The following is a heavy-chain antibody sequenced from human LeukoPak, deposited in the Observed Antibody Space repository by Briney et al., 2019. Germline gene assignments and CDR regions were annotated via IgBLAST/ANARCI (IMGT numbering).Heavy chain of an antibody. D-gene: IGHD5-12*01. Sequence: GGSLRLSCAASGFTFSSYAMHWVRQPPGKGLEWVAVISYDGSNKYNADSVKGRFTISRDNSKNTLYLQMNSLRAEDTAVYYCAKDIVATMPHWFDPWGQGTLVTVSS. CDR1: GFTFSSYA. CDR3: AKDIVATMPHWFDP. J-gene: IGHJ5*02. V-gene: IGHV3-30*04. CDR2: ISYDGSNK.